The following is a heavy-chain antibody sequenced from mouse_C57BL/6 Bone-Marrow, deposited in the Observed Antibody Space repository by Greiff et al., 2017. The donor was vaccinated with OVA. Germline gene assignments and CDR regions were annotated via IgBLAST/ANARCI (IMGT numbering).Heavy chain of an antibody. Sequence: EVKLVESGGGLVQPGGSLSLSCAASGFTFTDYYMSWVRQPPGKALEWLGFIRNKANGYTTEYSASVKGRFTISRDNSQSILYLQMNALRAEDSATYYCARYENGGSSPWYFDVWGTGTTVTVSS. CDR2: IRNKANGYTT. CDR1: GFTFTDYY. V-gene: IGHV7-3*01. D-gene: IGHD1-1*01. J-gene: IGHJ1*03. CDR3: ARYENGGSSPWYFDV.